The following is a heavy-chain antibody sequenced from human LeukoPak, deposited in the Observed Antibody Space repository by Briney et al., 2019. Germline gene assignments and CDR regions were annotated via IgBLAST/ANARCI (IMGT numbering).Heavy chain of an antibody. J-gene: IGHJ4*02. Sequence: GGSLRLSCAASGFTFSSYALAWVRQAPGKGLEWVSIISGNGRITYYANSVKGRFSISRDSSTNTMYMQMHSLRAEDTAVYYCARGGSQPITMHVFDYWGQGTLVSVSA. CDR2: ISGNGRIT. CDR3: ARGGSQPITMHVFDY. CDR1: GFTFSSYA. V-gene: IGHV3-23*01. D-gene: IGHD3-10*01.